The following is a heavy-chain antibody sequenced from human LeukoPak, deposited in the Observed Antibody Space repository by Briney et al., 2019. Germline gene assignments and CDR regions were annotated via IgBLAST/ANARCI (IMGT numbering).Heavy chain of an antibody. CDR1: GVSIFSYY. CDR2: VHYSGCT. V-gene: IGHV4-59*08. J-gene: IGHJ4*02. Sequence: SETLSLTCSVSGVSIFSYYWNWIRQPPGKGLEWIGYVHYSGCTNYNPSLKSRVTISVDTSKSQFSLKLSSATAADTAVYYCATGRSIRYFDYWGQGTLLTVSS. D-gene: IGHD3-9*01. CDR3: ATGRSIRYFDY.